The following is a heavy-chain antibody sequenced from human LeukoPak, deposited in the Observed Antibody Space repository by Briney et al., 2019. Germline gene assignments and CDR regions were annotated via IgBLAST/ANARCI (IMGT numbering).Heavy chain of an antibody. J-gene: IGHJ3*02. CDR1: GFTFSSYA. V-gene: IGHV3-30-3*01. CDR3: AKDKEDYYAPVGAFDI. Sequence: GGSLRLSCAASGFTFSSYAMHWVRQAPGKGLEWVAVISYDGSNKYYADSVKGRFTISRDNAKNSLYLQMNSLRAEDTALYYCAKDKEDYYAPVGAFDIWGQGTMVTVSS. CDR2: ISYDGSNK. D-gene: IGHD3-10*01.